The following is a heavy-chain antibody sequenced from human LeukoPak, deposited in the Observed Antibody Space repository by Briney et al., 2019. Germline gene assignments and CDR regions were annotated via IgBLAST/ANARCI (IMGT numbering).Heavy chain of an antibody. D-gene: IGHD5-12*01. CDR3: ARAGNIVATSPYYYYGMDV. CDR2: IIPIFGTA. CDR1: GGTFSSYA. V-gene: IGHV1-69*13. J-gene: IGHJ6*02. Sequence: ASVKVSCKASGGTFSSYAISWVRQAPGQGLEWVGGIIPIFGTANYAQKFQGRVTITADESTSTAYMELSSLRSEDTAVYYCARAGNIVATSPYYYYGMDVWGQGTTVTVSS.